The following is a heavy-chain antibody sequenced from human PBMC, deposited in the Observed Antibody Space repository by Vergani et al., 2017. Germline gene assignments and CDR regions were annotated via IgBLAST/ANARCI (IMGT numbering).Heavy chain of an antibody. CDR3: ARHWEGVLRYFDWSREPGYFDY. J-gene: IGHJ4*02. Sequence: QVQLQESGPGLVKPSETLSLTCAVSGYSISSGYYWGWIRQPPGKGLEWIGSIYHSGSTYYNPSLKSRVTISVETSKNQFSLKLSSVTAADTAVYYCARHWEGVLRYFDWSREPGYFDYWGQGTLVTVSS. CDR1: GYSISSGYY. CDR2: IYHSGST. D-gene: IGHD3-9*01. V-gene: IGHV4-38-2*01.